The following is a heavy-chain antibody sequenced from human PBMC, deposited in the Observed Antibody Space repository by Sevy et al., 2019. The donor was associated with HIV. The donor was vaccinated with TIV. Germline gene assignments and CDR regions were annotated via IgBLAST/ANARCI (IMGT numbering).Heavy chain of an antibody. V-gene: IGHV3-7*03. CDR3: ARGGVLEWPLGPFDY. J-gene: IGHJ4*02. Sequence: GGSLRLSCAASGFTFSRFWMRWVRQAPGMGLEWVANINQDGSERYYVDSVKGRFTISRDNAKNSLYLQMNSLRGEDTAVFFCARGGVLEWPLGPFDYWGQGTLVTVSS. CDR1: GFTFSRFW. CDR2: INQDGSER. D-gene: IGHD3-3*01.